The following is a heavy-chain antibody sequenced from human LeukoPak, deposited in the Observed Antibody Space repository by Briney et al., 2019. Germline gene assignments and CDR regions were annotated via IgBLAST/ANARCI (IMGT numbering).Heavy chain of an antibody. CDR2: INPNSGGT. D-gene: IGHD5-12*01. CDR3: ARELVATMVDY. CDR1: GYTFTGYY. J-gene: IGHJ4*02. V-gene: IGHV1-2*02. Sequence: ASVKVSCKASGYTFTGYYMHWVRQAPGQGLEWMGWINPNSGGTEYAQKFQGRVTMTRDTSITTAYMELSRLRSDDTAVYYCARELVATMVDYWGQGTLVTVSS.